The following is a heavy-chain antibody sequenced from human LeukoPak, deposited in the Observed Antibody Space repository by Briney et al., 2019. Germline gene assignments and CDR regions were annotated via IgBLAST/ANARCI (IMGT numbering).Heavy chain of an antibody. Sequence: GGSLRLSCAASGFTFSTYRMNWVRQAPGKGLEWVSSISSSSSYIYYADSVKGRFTISRDDAKNSLYLQMNSLRAEDTAVYYCARGCSSTSCPPKWGQGTLVTVSS. V-gene: IGHV3-21*01. J-gene: IGHJ4*02. CDR2: ISSSSSYI. CDR1: GFTFSTYR. CDR3: ARGCSSTSCPPK. D-gene: IGHD2-2*01.